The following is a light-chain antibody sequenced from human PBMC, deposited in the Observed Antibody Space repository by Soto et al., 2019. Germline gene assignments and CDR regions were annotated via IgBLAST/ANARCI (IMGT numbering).Light chain of an antibody. V-gene: IGKV3-15*01. J-gene: IGKJ2*01. CDR3: QQYNNWPVT. CDR1: ESLNSN. Sequence: EIVMTQTPATLSVSPGERATLSCRASESLNSNLAWYQQKPSQAPRLLIYGASTRATGIPARFSGSGSGTECTLTISSLQSEDFAVYSCQQYNNWPVTFGQGTKREIK. CDR2: GAS.